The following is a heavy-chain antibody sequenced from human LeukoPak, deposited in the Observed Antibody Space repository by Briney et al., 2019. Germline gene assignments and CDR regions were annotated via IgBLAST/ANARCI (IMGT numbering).Heavy chain of an antibody. D-gene: IGHD4-11*01. CDR3: ARAPCSNYVNIDC. Sequence: GGSLRLSCTTSGFTFGDYAMTWVRQAPGKGLEWVGFIRSKAFGGTPEYAASVKGRFTISRDDSRSIAYLQMNSLKAEDTAVYFCARAPCSNYVNIDCWGQGTLVTVSS. CDR1: GFTFGDYA. J-gene: IGHJ4*02. V-gene: IGHV3-49*04. CDR2: IRSKAFGGTP.